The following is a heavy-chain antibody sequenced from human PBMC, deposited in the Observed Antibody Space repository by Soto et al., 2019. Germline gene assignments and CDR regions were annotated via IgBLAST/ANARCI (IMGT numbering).Heavy chain of an antibody. CDR3: ARVEAPHYYYYYMDV. CDR2: ISSSSSTI. J-gene: IGHJ6*03. Sequence: GGSLRLSCAASGFTFSSYSMNWVRQAPGKGLEWVSYISSSSSTIYYADSVKGRFTISRDNAKNSLYLQTNSLRAEDTAVYYCARVEAPHYYYYYMDVWGKGTTVTVSS. CDR1: GFTFSSYS. V-gene: IGHV3-48*01. D-gene: IGHD1-1*01.